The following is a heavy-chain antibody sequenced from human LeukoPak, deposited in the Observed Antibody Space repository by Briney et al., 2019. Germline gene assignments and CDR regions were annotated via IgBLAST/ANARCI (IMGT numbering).Heavy chain of an antibody. J-gene: IGHJ4*02. V-gene: IGHV1-46*01. CDR1: GYTFTSYY. CDR3: ARWIRSNIVATIKAFDY. Sequence: ASAKVSCKASGYTFTSYYMHWVRQAPGQGLEWMGIINPSGGSTSYAQKFQGRVTMTRDTSTSTVYMELSSLRSEDTAVYYCARWIRSNIVATIKAFDYWGQGTLVTVSS. CDR2: INPSGGST. D-gene: IGHD5-12*01.